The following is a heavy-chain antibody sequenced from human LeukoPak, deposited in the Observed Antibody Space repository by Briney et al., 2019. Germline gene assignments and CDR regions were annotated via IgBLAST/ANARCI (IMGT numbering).Heavy chain of an antibody. D-gene: IGHD6-13*01. J-gene: IGHJ4*02. Sequence: GGSLRLSCAASGFTFSSYSMNWVRQAPGKGLEWVSCISSSSSYIYYADSVKGRFTISRDNAKNSLYLQINSLRSEDTAVYYCAREGSRKSAAGTFASWGQGTLVTVSS. CDR2: ISSSSSYI. V-gene: IGHV3-21*01. CDR1: GFTFSSYS. CDR3: AREGSRKSAAGTFAS.